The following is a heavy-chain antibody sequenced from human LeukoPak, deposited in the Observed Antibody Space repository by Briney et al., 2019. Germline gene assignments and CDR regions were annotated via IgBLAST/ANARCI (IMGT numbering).Heavy chain of an antibody. D-gene: IGHD2-21*02. V-gene: IGHV4-59*01. Sequence: SETLSLTCTVSGGSISSYYWSWIRRPPGKGLEWIGYIYYSGSTNYNPSLKSRVTISVDTSKNQFSLKLSSVTAADTAVYYCVRGGDGRRDAFDIWGQGTMVTVSS. J-gene: IGHJ3*02. CDR2: IYYSGST. CDR3: VRGGDGRRDAFDI. CDR1: GGSISSYY.